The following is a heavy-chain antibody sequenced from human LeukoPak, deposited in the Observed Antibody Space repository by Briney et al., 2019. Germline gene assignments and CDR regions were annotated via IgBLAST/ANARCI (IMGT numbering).Heavy chain of an antibody. CDR3: TRTGLGYRLGNGLDA. D-gene: IGHD5-18*01. CDR2: ISYDGSNK. CDR1: GFIFSSYA. V-gene: IGHV3-30*04. Sequence: GGSLRLSCAASGFIFSSYAMHWVRRAPGKGLEWVALISYDGSNKYYADSVKGRFTISRDNSKNTLYLQMNTLRAEDSALYYCTRTGLGYRLGNGLDAWGQGTQVTVSS. J-gene: IGHJ5*02.